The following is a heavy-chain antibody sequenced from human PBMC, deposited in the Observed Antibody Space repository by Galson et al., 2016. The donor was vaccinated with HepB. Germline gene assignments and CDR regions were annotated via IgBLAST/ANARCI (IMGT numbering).Heavy chain of an antibody. J-gene: IGHJ4*01. CDR2: INAGNGTT. D-gene: IGHD1-14*01. CDR3: ATQAHHPCDD. Sequence: SVKVSCKASGYTFTRYAIHWVRQAPGQRLEWMGWINAGNGTTKYSQNFKGRVTITRDTSASTASMEMSSLTSEDTAVYFCATQAHHPCDDWGQGTLVTVSS. CDR1: GYTFTRYA. V-gene: IGHV1-3*01.